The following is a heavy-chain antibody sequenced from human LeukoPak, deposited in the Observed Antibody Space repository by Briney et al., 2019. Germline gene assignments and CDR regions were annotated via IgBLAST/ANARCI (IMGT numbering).Heavy chain of an antibody. CDR1: GFTFSSYA. V-gene: IGHV3-23*01. J-gene: IGHJ4*02. CDR3: AKDLRITIIVVVKAPTEFDY. Sequence: GGSLRLSCAASGFTFSSYAMNWVRQAPGKGLEWVSSISSGGGSTYYADSVKGRFTISRDNSKNTLYLQMNSLRAEDTAVYYCAKDLRITIIVVVKAPTEFDYWGQGTLVTVSS. CDR2: ISSGGGST. D-gene: IGHD3-22*01.